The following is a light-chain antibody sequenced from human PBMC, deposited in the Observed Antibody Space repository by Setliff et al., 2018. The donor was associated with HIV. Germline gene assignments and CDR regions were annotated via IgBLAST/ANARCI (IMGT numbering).Light chain of an antibody. CDR3: SSYTSSTPLYV. CDR2: DVS. V-gene: IGLV2-14*03. Sequence: QSALPQPASVSGSPGQSITISCTGTSSDVGGFNYVSWYQQHPGKAPKLMISDVSNRPSGVSNRFSGSKSGNTASLTISGLQAEDEADYYCSSYTSSTPLYVFGPGTKVTVL. J-gene: IGLJ1*01. CDR1: SSDVGGFNY.